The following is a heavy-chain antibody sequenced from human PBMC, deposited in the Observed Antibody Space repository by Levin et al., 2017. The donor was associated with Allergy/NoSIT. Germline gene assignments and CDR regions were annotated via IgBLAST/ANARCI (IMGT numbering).Heavy chain of an antibody. V-gene: IGHV3-21*06. J-gene: IGHJ5*02. CDR1: DFSFSTYT. CDR2: ISTSRGYA. D-gene: IGHD1-1*01. Sequence: GESLKISCEGSDFSFSTYTMNWVRQTPGRGLEWVSSISTSRGYAYYADSVQGRFTISRDNAKNSLYLQMNSLRAEDTAVYYCATWRGRWYRTDFFGHWGHGTRVTVSS. CDR3: ATWRGRWYRTDFFGH.